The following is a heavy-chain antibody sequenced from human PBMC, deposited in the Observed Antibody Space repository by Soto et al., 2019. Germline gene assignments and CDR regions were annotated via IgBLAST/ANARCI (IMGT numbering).Heavy chain of an antibody. J-gene: IGHJ3*02. CDR3: ARHGGITIIPGGGLLSAFDI. CDR1: GGSISSYY. V-gene: IGHV4-59*08. D-gene: IGHD3-22*01. Sequence: QVQLQESGPGLVKSPETLSLTCTVSGGSISSYYWSWIRQPPGKGLEWIAYTYYSGSTNYNPSLKSRVTTAGDTSKNQFSLKLSSVTAADTAVYYCARHGGITIIPGGGLLSAFDIWGQGTMVTVTS. CDR2: TYYSGST.